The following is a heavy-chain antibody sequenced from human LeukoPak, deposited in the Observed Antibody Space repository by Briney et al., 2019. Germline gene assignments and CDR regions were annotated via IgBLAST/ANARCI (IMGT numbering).Heavy chain of an antibody. V-gene: IGHV1-46*01. J-gene: IGHJ5*02. CDR1: GDTFTRNW. D-gene: IGHD1-14*01. CDR2: INPTGDYT. CDR3: ARNHSIDDKSWWLDP. Sequence: ASVKVSCKTSGDTFTRNWMHWIRQGPGQGLEWMGVINPTGDYTMYAQKFQTRVIVTRDMSSNTDYMELGSLRSDDTAVYYWARNHSIDDKSWWLDPWGQGTLVTVSS.